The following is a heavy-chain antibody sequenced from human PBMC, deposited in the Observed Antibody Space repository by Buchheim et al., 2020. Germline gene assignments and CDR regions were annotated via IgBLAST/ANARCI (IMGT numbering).Heavy chain of an antibody. CDR3: ARDIVVVPAATRNYYYYYGMDV. CDR1: GYTFTSYG. CDR2: ISAYNGNT. D-gene: IGHD2-2*01. V-gene: IGHV1-18*04. Sequence: QVQLVQSGAEVKKPGASVKVSCKASGYTFTSYGISWVRQAPGQGLEWMGWISAYNGNTNYAQKLQGRVTMTTDTSTSTAYMELRSLRSDDTAVYYCARDIVVVPAATRNYYYYYGMDVWGQGTT. J-gene: IGHJ6*02.